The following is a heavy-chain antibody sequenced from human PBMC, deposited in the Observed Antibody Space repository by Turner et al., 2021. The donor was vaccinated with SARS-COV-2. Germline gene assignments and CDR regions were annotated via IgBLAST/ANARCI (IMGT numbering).Heavy chain of an antibody. CDR3: ARGHVDLWSGYWGSDV. D-gene: IGHD3-3*01. Sequence: QVQLVQSGTEVKKPGASVKVSCKASGYTFTSYDINWVRQATGQGLEWMGWMNPNSGNTGYAQKFQGRVTMTGKTSISTAYMELSSLRSDDTAVYYCARGHVDLWSGYWGSDVWGQGTTVTVSS. CDR2: MNPNSGNT. CDR1: GYTFTSYD. V-gene: IGHV1-8*01. J-gene: IGHJ6*02.